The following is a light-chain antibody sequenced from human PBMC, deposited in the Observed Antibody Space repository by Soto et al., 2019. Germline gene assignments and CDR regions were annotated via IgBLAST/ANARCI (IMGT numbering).Light chain of an antibody. CDR2: GAS. J-gene: IGKJ1*01. Sequence: EIVMTQSPATLSVSPGERATLSCRASQSVSSNLAWHQQKPGQAPRLLIYGASTRATGIPARFSGSGSGTEFTLTISSLQSEDFAVYYCQQYNNWPPGTFGQGTKVDIK. CDR1: QSVSSN. CDR3: QQYNNWPPGT. V-gene: IGKV3-15*01.